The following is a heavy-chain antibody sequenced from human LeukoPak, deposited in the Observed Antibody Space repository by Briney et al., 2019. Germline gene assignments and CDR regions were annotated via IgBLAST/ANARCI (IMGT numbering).Heavy chain of an antibody. J-gene: IGHJ4*02. D-gene: IGHD2-2*01. Sequence: PGGSLRLSCEVFGFTSGSDVLTWVRQAPGKGLEWVSAISGSGGSTYYADSVKGRFTISRDNSKNTLYLQMNSLRAEDTAVYYCANLPSCCSSTSCPKYFDYWGQGTLVTVSS. CDR2: ISGSGGST. CDR1: GFTSGSDV. CDR3: ANLPSCCSSTSCPKYFDY. V-gene: IGHV3-23*01.